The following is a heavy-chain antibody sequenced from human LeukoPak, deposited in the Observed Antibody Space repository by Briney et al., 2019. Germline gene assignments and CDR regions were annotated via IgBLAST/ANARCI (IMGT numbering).Heavy chain of an antibody. J-gene: IGHJ4*02. V-gene: IGHV1-8*02. CDR3: ARVLRRYGFPY. D-gene: IGHD5-18*01. CDR1: GYTFTSYY. Sequence: ASVKVSCKPSGYTFTSYYMHWVRQATGQGLEWMGWMNPNSGNTGYAQKFQGRVTMTRNTSISTAYMELSSLRSEDTAVYYCARVLRRYGFPYWGQGTLVTVSS. CDR2: MNPNSGNT.